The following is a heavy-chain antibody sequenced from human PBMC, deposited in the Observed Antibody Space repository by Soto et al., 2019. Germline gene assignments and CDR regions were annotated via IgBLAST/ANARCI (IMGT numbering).Heavy chain of an antibody. V-gene: IGHV1-3*01. CDR2: IYGGDGDR. Sequence: GASVKVSCKASRYTFIDYALHWVRQAPGQRLEWMGWIYGGDGDRRSSQKFQGRVTITRDTSASTAYMELSSLRSEDTAVYYCTRTKTGTYSLDYWGQGTQVTVSS. CDR1: RYTFIDYA. D-gene: IGHD2-21*01. CDR3: TRTKTGTYSLDY. J-gene: IGHJ4*02.